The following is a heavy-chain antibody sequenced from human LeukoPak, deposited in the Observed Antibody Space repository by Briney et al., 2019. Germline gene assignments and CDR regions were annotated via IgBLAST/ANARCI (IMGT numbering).Heavy chain of an antibody. CDR1: GYTFTSYD. V-gene: IGHV1-2*02. J-gene: IGHJ4*02. Sequence: ASVKVSCKASGYTFTSYDINWVRQATGQGLEWMGWINPNSGGTNYAQKFQGRVTMTRDTSISTAYMELSRLRSDDTAVYYCASSIAAAGTGISYYFDYWGQGTLVTVSS. CDR3: ASSIAAAGTGISYYFDY. D-gene: IGHD6-13*01. CDR2: INPNSGGT.